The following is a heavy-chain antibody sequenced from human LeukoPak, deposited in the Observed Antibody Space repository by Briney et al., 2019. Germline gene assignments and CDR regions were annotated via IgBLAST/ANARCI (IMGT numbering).Heavy chain of an antibody. J-gene: IGHJ6*02. CDR2: IIPIFGTA. CDR1: GGTFSSYA. D-gene: IGHD3-3*01. Sequence: SVKVSCKASGGTFSSYAISWVRQAPGQGLEWMGGIIPIFGTANYAQKFQGRVTITADESTSTAYMELSSLRSEDTAVYYCASRRFLASHYYYYGMDVWGQGTTVTVSS. CDR3: ASRRFLASHYYYYGMDV. V-gene: IGHV1-69*13.